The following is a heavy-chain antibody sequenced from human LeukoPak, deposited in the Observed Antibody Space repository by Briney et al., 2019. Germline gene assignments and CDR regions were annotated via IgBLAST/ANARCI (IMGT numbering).Heavy chain of an antibody. V-gene: IGHV3-48*02. CDR1: GFXFSSYS. CDR2: ISSSSSTI. Sequence: GGSLRLSCSASGFXFSSYSINWVRQAPGKGLEWVSYISSSSSTIYYADSVKGRFTISRDNAKNSLYLQMNSLRDEDTAVYYCARDAGGDGYNYHYWGQGTLVTVSS. J-gene: IGHJ4*02. CDR3: ARDAGGDGYNYHY. D-gene: IGHD5-24*01.